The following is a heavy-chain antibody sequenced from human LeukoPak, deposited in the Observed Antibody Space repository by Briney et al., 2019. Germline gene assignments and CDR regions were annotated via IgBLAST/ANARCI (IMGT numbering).Heavy chain of an antibody. CDR3: ARGTSYDFWSGGYYYYMDV. J-gene: IGHJ6*03. CDR2: IYYSGST. Sequence: PSETLSLTCTVSGGSISSSSYYWGWIRQPPGKGLEWIGSIYYSGSTYYNPSLKSRVTISVDTSKNQFSLKLSSVTAADTAVYYCARGTSYDFWSGGYYYYMDVWGKGTTVTVSS. D-gene: IGHD3-3*01. CDR1: GGSISSSSYY. V-gene: IGHV4-39*07.